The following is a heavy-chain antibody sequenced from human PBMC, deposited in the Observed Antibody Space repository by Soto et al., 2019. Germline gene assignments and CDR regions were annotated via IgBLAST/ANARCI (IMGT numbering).Heavy chain of an antibody. V-gene: IGHV4-31*03. CDR3: ARESNDILTGYRAGYFDC. D-gene: IGHD3-9*01. CDR1: GGSISSGGYY. Sequence: QVQLQESGPGLVKPSQTLSLTCTVSGGSISSGGYYWSWIRQHPGKGLEWIGYMFYTGSTYYNPSLKRRVIISVDTTKNQFSLKLSSVTAADTAVYYCARESNDILTGYRAGYFDCWGQGTLVTVSS. J-gene: IGHJ4*02. CDR2: MFYTGST.